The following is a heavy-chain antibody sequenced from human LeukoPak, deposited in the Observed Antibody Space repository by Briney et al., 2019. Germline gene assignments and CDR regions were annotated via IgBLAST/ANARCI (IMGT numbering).Heavy chain of an antibody. CDR1: GFTFSSYA. CDR3: AKEVVVVPAATRYFDY. D-gene: IGHD2-2*01. CDR2: IRYDGSNK. V-gene: IGHV3-30*02. Sequence: PGGSLRLSCAASGFTFSSYAMHWVRQAPGKGLEWVAFIRYDGSNKYYADSVKGRFTISRDNSKNTLYLQMNSLRAEDTAVYYCAKEVVVVPAATRYFDYWGQGTLVTVSS. J-gene: IGHJ4*02.